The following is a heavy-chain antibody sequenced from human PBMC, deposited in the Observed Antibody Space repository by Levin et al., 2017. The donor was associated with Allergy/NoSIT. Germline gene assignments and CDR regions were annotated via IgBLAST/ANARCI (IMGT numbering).Heavy chain of an antibody. CDR3: ARYAYSSGWAFDY. Sequence: GGSLRLSCAASGFTFNYFAMDWVRQAPGKGLEWLSYISSTGGTIYYADSVKGRFTISRDNAKNSLYLQMNSLRAEDTAVYYCARYAYSSGWAFDYWGQGTLVTVSS. CDR2: ISSTGGTI. D-gene: IGHD6-19*01. V-gene: IGHV3-48*03. CDR1: GFTFNYFA. J-gene: IGHJ4*02.